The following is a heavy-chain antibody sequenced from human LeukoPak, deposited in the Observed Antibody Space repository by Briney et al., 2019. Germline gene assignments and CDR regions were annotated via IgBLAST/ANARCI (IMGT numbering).Heavy chain of an antibody. J-gene: IGHJ4*02. CDR2: ISGSGGST. Sequence: PGGSLRLSCAASGFTFSSYAMSWVRQAPGKGLEWASAISGSGGSTYYADSVKGRFTISRDNSKNTLYLQMNSLRAEDTAVYYCAKDRQENELYCGGDCYSGTAFDYWGQGTLVTVSS. CDR3: AKDRQENELYCGGDCYSGTAFDY. D-gene: IGHD2-21*02. CDR1: GFTFSSYA. V-gene: IGHV3-23*01.